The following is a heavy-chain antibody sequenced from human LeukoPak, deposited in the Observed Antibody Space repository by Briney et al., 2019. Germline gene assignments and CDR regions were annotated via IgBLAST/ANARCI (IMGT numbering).Heavy chain of an antibody. CDR1: GFTFTAYL. D-gene: IGHD3-22*01. CDR3: VRESEYYFDHSASFDY. CDR2: MSSDGNAM. J-gene: IGHJ4*02. Sequence: RSLRLSCAASGFTFTAYLIHWVRQAPGKGLEWVAVMSSDGNAMFYADSVKGRFTISRDNSKNTLYLQMNSLRAEDTAVYYCVRESEYYFDHSASFDYWGQGTLVTISS. V-gene: IGHV3-30-3*01.